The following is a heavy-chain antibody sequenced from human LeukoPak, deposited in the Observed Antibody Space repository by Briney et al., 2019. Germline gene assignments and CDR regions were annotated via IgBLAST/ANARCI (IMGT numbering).Heavy chain of an antibody. J-gene: IGHJ5*02. CDR3: ASGGLLAFDP. CDR2: ISSSGSTI. Sequence: PGGSLRLSCAASGFTFSSYSMNWVRQAPGKGLEWVSYISSSGSTIYYADSVKGRFTISRDNAKNSPYLQMNSLTAEDTAVYYCASGGLLAFDPWGQGTLVTVSS. V-gene: IGHV3-48*04. CDR1: GFTFSSYS.